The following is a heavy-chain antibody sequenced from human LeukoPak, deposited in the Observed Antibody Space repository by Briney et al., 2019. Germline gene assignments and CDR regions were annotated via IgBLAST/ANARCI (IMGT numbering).Heavy chain of an antibody. CDR2: ISHDGNKK. CDR3: AKVEGDFWSPRAYYYMDV. CDR1: RFTFRSYT. J-gene: IGHJ6*03. D-gene: IGHD3-3*01. Sequence: GGSLRLSCTASRFTFRSYTMHWVRQAPGRRLEWVAVISHDGNKKYYADSVKGRFTISRDNSKNTLYLQMNSLRAEDTAVYYCAKVEGDFWSPRAYYYMDVWGKGTTVTVS. V-gene: IGHV3-30-3*01.